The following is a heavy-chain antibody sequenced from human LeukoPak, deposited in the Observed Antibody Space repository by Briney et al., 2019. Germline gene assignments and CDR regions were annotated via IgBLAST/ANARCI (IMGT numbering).Heavy chain of an antibody. J-gene: IGHJ4*02. CDR3: ARDRCSSTSCYFVFDY. CDR2: INPNSGGT. CDR1: GYTFTGYY. V-gene: IGHV1-2*02. D-gene: IGHD2-2*01. Sequence: ASVKVSCKASGYTFTGYYMHWVRQAPGQRLEWRGWINPNSGGTNYAQKFQGRVTMTRDTSISTAYMALSRLRSDDTAVYYCARDRCSSTSCYFVFDYWGQGTLVTVSS.